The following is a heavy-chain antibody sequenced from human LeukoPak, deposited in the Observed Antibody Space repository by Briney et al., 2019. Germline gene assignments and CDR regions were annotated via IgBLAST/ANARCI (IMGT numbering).Heavy chain of an antibody. CDR2: IYYIGSP. CDR1: GGSISSYY. Sequence: SETLSLTCTIPGGSISSYYLSWIRQPPGKGLEWHRYIYYIGSPNYNPSLKSRVTISVDTSKNHFSLKVRSVTAADTAVYYCERDSLSPDGYRGSFDYWGQGTLVTVSS. CDR3: ERDSLSPDGYRGSFDY. J-gene: IGHJ4*02. V-gene: IGHV4-59*01. D-gene: IGHD1-26*01.